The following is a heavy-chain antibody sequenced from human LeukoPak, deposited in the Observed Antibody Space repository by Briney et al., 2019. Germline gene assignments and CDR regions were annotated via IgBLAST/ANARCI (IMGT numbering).Heavy chain of an antibody. CDR2: ISSSSYI. J-gene: IGHJ3*02. CDR1: GFTFSSYS. D-gene: IGHD6-6*01. V-gene: IGHV3-21*01. CDR3: ARGALQQLVLRNAFDI. Sequence: GGSLRLSCAASGFTFSSYSMNWVRQAPGKGLEWVSSISSSSYIYYADSVKGRFTISRDNAKNSPYLQMNSLRAEDTAVYYCARGALQQLVLRNAFDIWGQGTMVTVSS.